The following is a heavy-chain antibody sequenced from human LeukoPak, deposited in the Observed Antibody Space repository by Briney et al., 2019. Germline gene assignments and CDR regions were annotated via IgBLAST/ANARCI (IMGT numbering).Heavy chain of an antibody. CDR1: GFTFSGYG. Sequence: PGRSLRPSWAASGFTFSGYGMHWVRHAPGKGLEWVAVISYDGSNNYYAGSVKGRFTISRDNSKNTLYLQMNSLRAEDAAVYYCAKDLTGRCGGDCYSMVYWGQGTLVSVSS. J-gene: IGHJ4*02. CDR2: ISYDGSNN. D-gene: IGHD2-21*02. V-gene: IGHV3-30*18. CDR3: AKDLTGRCGGDCYSMVY.